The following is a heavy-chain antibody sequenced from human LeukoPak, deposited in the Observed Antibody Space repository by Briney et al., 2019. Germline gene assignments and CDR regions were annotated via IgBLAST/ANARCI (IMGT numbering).Heavy chain of an antibody. Sequence: PGESLKISCKGSGYSFTTYWIAWVRQMPGKGLEWMGIIYPGDSDTKYSPSFQGQVTISADKSINTAYLQWSSLKASDTAMFFCAIVASANYGYYFDYWGQGTLVTVSS. J-gene: IGHJ4*02. CDR3: AIVASANYGYYFDY. CDR1: GYSFTTYW. D-gene: IGHD3-10*01. CDR2: IYPGDSDT. V-gene: IGHV5-51*01.